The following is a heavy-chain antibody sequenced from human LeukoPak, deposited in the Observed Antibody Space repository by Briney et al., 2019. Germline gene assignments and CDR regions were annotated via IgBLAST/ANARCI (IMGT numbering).Heavy chain of an antibody. J-gene: IGHJ4*02. Sequence: GGSLRLSCTVSGFTVSSNSMSWVRQAPGKGLEWVSVIYSGGSTYYADSVKGRFTISRDNSKNTLYLQMNSLRAEDTAVYYCASSPHNDYWGQGTLVTVSS. CDR2: IYSGGST. CDR3: ASSPHNDY. CDR1: GFTVSSNS. V-gene: IGHV3-66*01.